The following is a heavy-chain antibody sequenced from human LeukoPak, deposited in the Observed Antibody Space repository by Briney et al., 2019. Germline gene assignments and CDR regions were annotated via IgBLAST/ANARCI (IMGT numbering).Heavy chain of an antibody. CDR1: GYTFTSYG. D-gene: IGHD6-19*01. CDR2: ISAYNGNT. J-gene: IGHJ5*02. V-gene: IGHV1-18*01. CDR3: ARDSEGSGWHPNWFDP. Sequence: ASVKVSCKASGYTFTSYGISWVRQAPGQGLEWMGWISAYNGNTNYAQKLQGRVTMTTDTSTSTAYMELRSLRSDDTAVYYCARDSEGSGWHPNWFDPWGQGTLVTVSS.